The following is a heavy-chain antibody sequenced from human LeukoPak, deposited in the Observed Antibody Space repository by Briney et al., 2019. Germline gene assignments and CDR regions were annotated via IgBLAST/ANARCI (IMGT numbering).Heavy chain of an antibody. D-gene: IGHD2-15*01. CDR2: IYYSGST. V-gene: IGHV4-59*01. J-gene: IGHJ6*03. Sequence: SETLSLTCTVSGGSLSSYYWSWLRQPPGKGLEWIGYIYYSGSTNYNPSLKSRVTISVDTSKNQVSLRLSSVTAADTAVYYCARGRILRIAKYYMDVWGKGTTVTISS. CDR3: ARGRILRIAKYYMDV. CDR1: GGSLSSYY.